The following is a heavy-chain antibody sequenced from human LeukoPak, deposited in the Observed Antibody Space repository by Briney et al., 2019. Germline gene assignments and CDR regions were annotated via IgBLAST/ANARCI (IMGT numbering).Heavy chain of an antibody. CDR2: INPNSGGT. Sequence: ASVKVSCKASGYTFTGYYMHWVRQAPGQGLEWMGWINPNSGGTNYAQKFQGRVTMTRDTSISTAYMELSRLRSDDTAVYYCARGDIVVVVVAFKAWGVWGKGTTVTISS. D-gene: IGHD2-15*01. CDR1: GYTFTGYY. V-gene: IGHV1-2*02. CDR3: ARGDIVVVVVAFKAWGV. J-gene: IGHJ6*04.